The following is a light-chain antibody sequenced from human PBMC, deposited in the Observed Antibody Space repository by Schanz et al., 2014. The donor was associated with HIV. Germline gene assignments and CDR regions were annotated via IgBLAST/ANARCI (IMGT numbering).Light chain of an antibody. J-gene: IGLJ3*02. CDR3: QSYDTHLGAVM. CDR2: TNT. V-gene: IGLV1-40*01. CDR1: SSNIGAGYD. Sequence: QSVLTQPPSVSGAPGQGVTISCTGSSSNIGAGYDVHWYQLFPDRAPQLLIYTNTNRPSGVPDRFSASKSGTSASLAITGLQAEDEADYYCQSYDTHLGAVMFGGGTKLTVL.